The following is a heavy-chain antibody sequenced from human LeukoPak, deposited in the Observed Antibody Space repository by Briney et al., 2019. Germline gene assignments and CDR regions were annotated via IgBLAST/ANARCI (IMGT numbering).Heavy chain of an antibody. V-gene: IGHV3-48*03. CDR2: ISSSGTTI. Sequence: GGSLRLSCAASGFTFSSYDMNWVRQAPGKGLEWVSFISSSGTTIDYADFVKGRFTTSRDNTKNSLYLQMNSLRVEDTAIYHCARSFDIWGQGTVVTVSP. CDR3: ARSFDI. J-gene: IGHJ3*02. CDR1: GFTFSSYD.